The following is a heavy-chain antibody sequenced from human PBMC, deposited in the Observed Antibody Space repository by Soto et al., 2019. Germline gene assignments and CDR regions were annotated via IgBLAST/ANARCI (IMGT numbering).Heavy chain of an antibody. J-gene: IGHJ3*02. CDR1: GGSISSSSYY. Sequence: QLQLQESDPGLVKPSETLSLTCTVSGGSISSSSYYWGWIRQPPGKGLEWIGSIYYSGSTYYNPSLKSRVTISVDTSKNQFSLKLSSVTAADTAVYYCARPRSYDDAFDIWGQGTMVTVSS. D-gene: IGHD5-12*01. CDR2: IYYSGST. CDR3: ARPRSYDDAFDI. V-gene: IGHV4-39*01.